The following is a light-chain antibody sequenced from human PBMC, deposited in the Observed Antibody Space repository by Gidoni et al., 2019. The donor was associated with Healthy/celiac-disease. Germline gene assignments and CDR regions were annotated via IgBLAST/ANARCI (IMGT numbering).Light chain of an antibody. Sequence: EDVLTQSPGTLSLSPGERATLSCRASQSVSSSYLAWYQQKPGQAPRLLIYGASSRATGIPDRFSGSGSGTDFTLTISRLEPEDFALYYCQQYGSSPYTFGQXTKLEI. J-gene: IGKJ2*01. CDR2: GAS. CDR3: QQYGSSPYT. CDR1: QSVSSSY. V-gene: IGKV3-20*01.